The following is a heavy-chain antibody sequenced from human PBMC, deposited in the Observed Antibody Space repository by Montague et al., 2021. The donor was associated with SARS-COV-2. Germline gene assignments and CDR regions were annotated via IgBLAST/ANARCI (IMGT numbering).Heavy chain of an antibody. V-gene: IGHV3-30*04. D-gene: IGHD6-25*01. CDR1: GFYFSYA. CDR2: ISNDGSNK. J-gene: IGHJ4*02. Sequence: SLRLSCAASGFYFSYAMHWVRQAPGKGLEWVALISNDGSNKHYADSVKGRFTISRDNSKSTLYLQMNSLRTEDTAVYYCARESGIFHDGGYFDYWGQGSVVTVSS. CDR3: ARESGIFHDGGYFDY.